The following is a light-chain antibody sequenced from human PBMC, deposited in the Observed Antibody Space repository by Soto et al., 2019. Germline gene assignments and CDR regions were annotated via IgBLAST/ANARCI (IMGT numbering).Light chain of an antibody. CDR1: QGVSSY. Sequence: EILFTQSPTTLSLPPWQSATLSCKASQGVSSYLAWYQQKPGQAPRLLIYQTSLRAAGIPARFSGSGSGTDFTLTISDVQPEDFAFYYCHQRQSRPRTFGQGTKVDIK. V-gene: IGKV3-11*01. CDR2: QTS. J-gene: IGKJ1*01. CDR3: HQRQSRPRT.